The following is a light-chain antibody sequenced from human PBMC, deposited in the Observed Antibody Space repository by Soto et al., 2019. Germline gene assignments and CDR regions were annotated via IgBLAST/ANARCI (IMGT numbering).Light chain of an antibody. V-gene: IGKV3-20*01. Sequence: EIVLTQSPATLSLSPWERATLSCRASQSVSSYLAWYQQKPGQAPRLLIYDASSRATGIPDRFSGSGSGTDFTLTISRLGPEDFAVYYCQHYGSSPWTFGQGTKVDIK. J-gene: IGKJ1*01. CDR2: DAS. CDR1: QSVSSY. CDR3: QHYGSSPWT.